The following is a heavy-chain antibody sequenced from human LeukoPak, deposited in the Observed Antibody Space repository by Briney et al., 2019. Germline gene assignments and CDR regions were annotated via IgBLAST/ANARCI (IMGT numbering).Heavy chain of an antibody. CDR3: AKVLVAAAGTFDY. V-gene: IGHV3-33*06. D-gene: IGHD6-13*01. Sequence: GGSLRLSCAASGFTFSSYGMHWVRQVPGKGLEWVAVIWYDGSNKYYADSVKGRFTISRDNSKNTLYLQMNSLRAEDTAVYYCAKVLVAAAGTFDYWGQGTLVTVSS. J-gene: IGHJ4*02. CDR2: IWYDGSNK. CDR1: GFTFSSYG.